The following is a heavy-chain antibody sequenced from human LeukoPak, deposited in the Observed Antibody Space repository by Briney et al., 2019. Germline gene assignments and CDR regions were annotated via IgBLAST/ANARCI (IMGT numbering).Heavy chain of an antibody. CDR1: GFTFDDYD. D-gene: IGHD3-3*01. Sequence: GGSLRLSCAASGFTFDDYDMSWVRQGPGKGLEWVSGINWNDGRTGYVDSVEGRFTISRDNTKNSLYLQMNSLRAEDTALYFCARGEIYDFWSGLYDCWGQGTLVTVSS. J-gene: IGHJ4*02. CDR3: ARGEIYDFWSGLYDC. V-gene: IGHV3-20*04. CDR2: INWNDGRT.